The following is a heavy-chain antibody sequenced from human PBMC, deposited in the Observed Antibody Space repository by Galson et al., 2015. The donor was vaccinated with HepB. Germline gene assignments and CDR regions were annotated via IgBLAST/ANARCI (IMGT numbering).Heavy chain of an antibody. CDR2: IWNDGSNI. CDR3: ARGPPRFFDVNGAYDI. D-gene: IGHD3/OR15-3a*01. CDR1: GFMFSNYA. V-gene: IGHV3-33*01. Sequence: SLRLSCAASGFMFSNYAMHWVRQAPGKGLEWVALIWNDGSNIYYADSVKDRFTISRDNSKNTLYLQMNGLGAEDTAIYYCARGPPRFFDVNGAYDIWGQGTMVPVSS. J-gene: IGHJ3*02.